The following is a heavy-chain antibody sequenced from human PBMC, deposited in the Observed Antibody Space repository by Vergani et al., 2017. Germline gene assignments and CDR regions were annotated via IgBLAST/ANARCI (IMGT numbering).Heavy chain of an antibody. CDR3: ARGKQWLVRRLGQDY. Sequence: QVQLQESGPGLVKPSETLSLTCTVSNDSVSNTFYYWGWIRQTPGKGLEWIGSIYRTGRTHFNPSLKSRVTISVDTSKNQFSLKLSSVTAADTAVYYCARGKQWLVRRLGQDYWGQGTLVTVSS. V-gene: IGHV4-39*07. J-gene: IGHJ4*02. D-gene: IGHD6-19*01. CDR2: IYRTGRT. CDR1: NDSVSNTFYY.